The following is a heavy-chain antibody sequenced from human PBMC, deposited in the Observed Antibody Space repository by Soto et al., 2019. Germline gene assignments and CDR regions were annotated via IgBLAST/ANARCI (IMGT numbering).Heavy chain of an antibody. CDR3: SKGHPGLDYYYGMGV. CDR2: ISWNSGSI. CDR1: GFTFDDYS. V-gene: IGHV3-9*01. Sequence: SLRLSCAASGFTFDDYSMHWVRQAPGKGLEWVSGISWNSGSIGYADSVKGRFTISRDNAKNTLYLQMNSLRAEDTAVYYCSKGHPGLDYYYGMGVWGQGTTVTVS. J-gene: IGHJ6*02.